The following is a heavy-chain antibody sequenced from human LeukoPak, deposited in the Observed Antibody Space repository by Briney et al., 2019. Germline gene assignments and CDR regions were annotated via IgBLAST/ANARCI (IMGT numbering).Heavy chain of an antibody. CDR3: ARDWGTSSFYLVN. CDR2: IQNDGKNK. CDR1: GFTFSSHG. D-gene: IGHD6-6*01. J-gene: IGHJ4*02. Sequence: TGGSLRLSCAASGFTFSSHGMHWVRQAPGKGLEWVAFIQNDGKNKKYADSVKGRLTISRDNSKNTLYLQMNSLTVEDTAVYYCARDWGTSSFYLVNWGQGTLVTVSS. V-gene: IGHV3-30*02.